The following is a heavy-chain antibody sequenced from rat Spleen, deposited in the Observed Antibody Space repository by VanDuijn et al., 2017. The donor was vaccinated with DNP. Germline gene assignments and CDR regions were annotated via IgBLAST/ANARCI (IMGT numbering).Heavy chain of an antibody. CDR1: GFNFNDYW. J-gene: IGHJ2*01. CDR3: ARGPNYGGYADYFDY. Sequence: EVKLVESGGGLVQPGRSLKLSCAASGFNFNDYWMGWVRQAPGKGLEWIGEVNQDSSVTKYSPSLKERLIVSRDNDQNTLYLQMSKLGSEDTAIYYCARGPNYGGYADYFDYWGQGVMVTVSS. CDR2: VNQDSSVT. D-gene: IGHD1-11*01. V-gene: IGHV4-2*01.